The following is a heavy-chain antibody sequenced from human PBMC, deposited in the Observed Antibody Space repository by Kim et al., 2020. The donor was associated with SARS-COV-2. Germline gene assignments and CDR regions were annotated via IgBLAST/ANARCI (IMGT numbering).Heavy chain of an antibody. Sequence: GESLKISCKGSGYSFTSYWIGWVRQMPGKGLEWMGIIYPGDSDTRYSPSFQGQVTISADKSISTAYLQWSSLKASDTAMYYCARLNDFWSGYLIGMDVWGQGTTVTVSS. CDR3: ARLNDFWSGYLIGMDV. V-gene: IGHV5-51*01. J-gene: IGHJ6*02. D-gene: IGHD3-3*01. CDR1: GYSFTSYW. CDR2: IYPGDSDT.